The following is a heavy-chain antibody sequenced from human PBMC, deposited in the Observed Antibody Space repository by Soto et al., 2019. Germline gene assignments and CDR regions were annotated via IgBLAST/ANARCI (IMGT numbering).Heavy chain of an antibody. Sequence: GGSLRLSCEASGFSFSTYSMHWFRQAPGKGLEWVSSIGRRNDIYYADSVKGRFTISRDNAKNSVSLQMNSLRDEDTAVYYCAREETAWPLAYGLDVWGQGTTVTVSS. CDR1: GFSFSTYS. CDR2: IGRRNDI. D-gene: IGHD2-21*02. CDR3: AREETAWPLAYGLDV. J-gene: IGHJ6*02. V-gene: IGHV3-21*01.